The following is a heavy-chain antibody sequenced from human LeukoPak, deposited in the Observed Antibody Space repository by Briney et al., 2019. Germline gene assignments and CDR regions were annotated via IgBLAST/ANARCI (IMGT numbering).Heavy chain of an antibody. Sequence: GGSLRLSCAASGFTFSSYSMNWVRQAPGKGLEWISYISSSSSYTDYADSVKGRFTISRDNAKSALYLQLNSLRLEDTAVYYCAAGTAADFWGQGTLVTVSS. CDR2: ISSSSSYT. V-gene: IGHV3-21*05. CDR3: AAGTAADF. CDR1: GFTFSSYS. J-gene: IGHJ4*02. D-gene: IGHD6-13*01.